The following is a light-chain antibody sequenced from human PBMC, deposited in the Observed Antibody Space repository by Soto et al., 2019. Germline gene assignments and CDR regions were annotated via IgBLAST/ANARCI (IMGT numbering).Light chain of an antibody. Sequence: DIQMTQSPSSLSASVGDRVTITCRASQGISNYLAWYQQKPGKVPKLLIYAASTLQSGVPSRFSGSGSGTDFTPTISSLPPEDVATYYCQKYNSAPRTFGQGTKVEIK. V-gene: IGKV1-27*01. CDR3: QKYNSAPRT. CDR1: QGISNY. CDR2: AAS. J-gene: IGKJ1*01.